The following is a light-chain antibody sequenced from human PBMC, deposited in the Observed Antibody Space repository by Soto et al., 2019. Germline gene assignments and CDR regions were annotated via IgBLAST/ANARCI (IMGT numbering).Light chain of an antibody. J-gene: IGKJ4*01. CDR2: AAF. Sequence: DIQMTQSPSYLSASVGDRVTITCRASQSISSYLNWYQQKPGKAPKLLIYAAFTLQSGVPSSFSGSGSGTDFTLTISSLQPEDFATYYCQQLNSYPSSTFGGCTKVDIK. V-gene: IGKV1-9*01. CDR1: QSISSY. CDR3: QQLNSYPSST.